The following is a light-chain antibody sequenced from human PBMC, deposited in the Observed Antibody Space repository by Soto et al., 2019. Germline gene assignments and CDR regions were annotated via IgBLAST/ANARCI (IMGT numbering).Light chain of an antibody. CDR1: NSNIGSNA. Sequence: QSVLTQPPSASGTPGQRVTISCSGSNSNIGSNAVNWYQQLPGTAPKVLIYTNTLRPSGVPDRFSGSKSGTSASLTISGLQSEDEADYHCAAWDDSLNGPTFGGGTKLTVL. V-gene: IGLV1-44*01. J-gene: IGLJ3*02. CDR2: TNT. CDR3: AAWDDSLNGPT.